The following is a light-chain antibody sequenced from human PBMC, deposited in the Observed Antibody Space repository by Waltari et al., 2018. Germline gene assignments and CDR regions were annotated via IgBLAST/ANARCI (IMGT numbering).Light chain of an antibody. Sequence: QLVLTQPPSASASLGASVKLTCTLSSGHSSNAIAWHQQQPEKGLRYWVKVDRDGSHNKGDGIPDRFSGSSSGAERYLTIARLRSEDEADYYCQTWGTGILVFGTGTKVTVL. V-gene: IGLV4-69*01. J-gene: IGLJ1*01. CDR2: VDRDGSH. CDR1: SGHSSNA. CDR3: QTWGTGILV.